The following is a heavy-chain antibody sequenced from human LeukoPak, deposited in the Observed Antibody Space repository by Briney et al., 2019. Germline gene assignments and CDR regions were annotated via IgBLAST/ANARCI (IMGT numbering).Heavy chain of an antibody. CDR3: VRDQQWLVPDY. CDR1: GFTFSSRG. J-gene: IGHJ4*02. CDR2: ISVSGAMT. V-gene: IGHV3-23*01. D-gene: IGHD6-19*01. Sequence: GGSLRLSCAGSGFTFSSRGMSWVRQPPGKGLQWVSVISVSGAMTYYVDSVKGRFIISRDNSKNTVYLQMNSLTTEETAVYYCVRDQQWLVPDYWGQGALVPVPS.